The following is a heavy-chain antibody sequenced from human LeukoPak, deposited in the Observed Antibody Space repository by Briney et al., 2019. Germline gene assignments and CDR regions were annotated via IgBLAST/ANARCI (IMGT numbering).Heavy chain of an antibody. CDR2: THHSGST. J-gene: IGHJ4*02. Sequence: SETLSLTCAVYGGSFSGYYWSWIRHPPGKGLEWIGETHHSGSTNYNPCLKSQATISVATSKIQFSLQLSSVTAADTGAYYCASGCSSAPWSYFDYWGKGTTVTASS. CDR1: GGSFSGYY. D-gene: IGHD6-25*01. CDR3: ASGCSSAPWSYFDY. V-gene: IGHV4-34*01.